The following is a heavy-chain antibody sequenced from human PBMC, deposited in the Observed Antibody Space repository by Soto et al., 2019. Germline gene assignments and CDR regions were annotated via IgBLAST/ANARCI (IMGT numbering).Heavy chain of an antibody. CDR3: SHVDRSNIAAACI. Sequence: SQTLSLTCAISGDSVSSNSAAWNWIRQSPSRGLEWLGRTYYRSKWYNDYAVSVKSRITINPDTSKNQFSLQLNSVTPEDTAVYYCSHVDRSNIAAACIWGQGTLVPVSS. V-gene: IGHV6-1*01. CDR2: TYYRSKWYN. CDR1: GDSVSSNSAA. J-gene: IGHJ4*02. D-gene: IGHD6-13*01.